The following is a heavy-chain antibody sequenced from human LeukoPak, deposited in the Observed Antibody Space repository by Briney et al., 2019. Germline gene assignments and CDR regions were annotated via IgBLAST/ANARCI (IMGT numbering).Heavy chain of an antibody. CDR3: ARSGTLSPGD. V-gene: IGHV3-23*01. CDR1: GFTFSSYA. CDR2: ISGSGGST. Sequence: GSLRLSCAASGFTFSSYAMSWVRQAPGKGLEWVSAISGSGGSTYYADSVKGRFTISRDNSKNTLYLQMNSLRAGDTAIYYCARSGTLSPGDWGQGTLVTVSS. J-gene: IGHJ4*02. D-gene: IGHD3-10*01.